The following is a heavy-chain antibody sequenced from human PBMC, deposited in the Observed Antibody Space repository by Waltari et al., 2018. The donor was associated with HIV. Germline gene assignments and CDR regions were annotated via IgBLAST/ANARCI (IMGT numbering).Heavy chain of an antibody. J-gene: IGHJ4*02. V-gene: IGHV3-21*02. CDR1: GFTFSTYT. D-gene: IGHD3-10*01. CDR3: ARGLGRHFDY. CDR2: VSGSSHLI. Sequence: EVQLVESGGGLVKPGETLRLSCAASGFTFSTYTLNWLRQAPGKGLGGVSFVSGSSHLIYYSNLVKGRFTISRDNAKNSLYLQMSSLRAEDTAVYYCARGLGRHFDYWGQGTLVTVSS.